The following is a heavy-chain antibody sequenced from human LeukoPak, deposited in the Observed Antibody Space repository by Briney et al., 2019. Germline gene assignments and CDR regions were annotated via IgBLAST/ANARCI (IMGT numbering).Heavy chain of an antibody. CDR1: GYTFTSYY. CDR2: INPSGGST. V-gene: IGHV1-46*01. D-gene: IGHD3-10*01. J-gene: IGHJ4*02. CDR3: ARDLSARYYYGSGSQFDY. Sequence: ASVKVSCKASGYTFTSYYMHWVRQAPGQALEWMGIINPSGGSTSYAQKFQGRVTMTRDTSTSTVYMELSSLRSEDTAVYYCARDLSARYYYGSGSQFDYWGQGTLVTVSS.